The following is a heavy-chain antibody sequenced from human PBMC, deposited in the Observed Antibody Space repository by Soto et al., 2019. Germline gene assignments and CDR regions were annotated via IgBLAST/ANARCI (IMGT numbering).Heavy chain of an antibody. Sequence: GASVKVSCKTSGFVFTNSAVQWVRQARGQRLEWIGWIIVGSGNTRYAQQIQERVSITRDVSTSTAYLELSSLRSEDTAVYYCAEEVYVGGAFCHFDCWG. CDR2: IIVGSGNT. D-gene: IGHD2-8*01. CDR1: GFVFTNSA. J-gene: IGHJ4*01. V-gene: IGHV1-58*01. CDR3: AEEVYVGGAFCHFDC.